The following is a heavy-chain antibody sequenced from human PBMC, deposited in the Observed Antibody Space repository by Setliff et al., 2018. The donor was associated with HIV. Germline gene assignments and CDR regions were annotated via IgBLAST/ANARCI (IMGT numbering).Heavy chain of an antibody. CDR2: IYYSGSS. CDR3: ARTTIVAVPAANYYFDF. J-gene: IGHJ4*02. D-gene: IGHD2-2*01. CDR1: GGSIKSGAYY. V-gene: IGHV4-31*03. Sequence: PSETLSLTCTVSGGSIKSGAYYWSWIRQHPGKGLEWIGYIYYSGSSYFNPSLKSRLTLSVDTSKNQFSLELTSVTAADTAVYYCARTTIVAVPAANYYFDFWGQGDLVTVSS.